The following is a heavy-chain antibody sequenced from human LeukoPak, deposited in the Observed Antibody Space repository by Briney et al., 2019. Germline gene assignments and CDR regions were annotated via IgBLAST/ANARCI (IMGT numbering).Heavy chain of an antibody. V-gene: IGHV3-48*01. CDR1: GFTFSTYS. D-gene: IGHD6-19*01. J-gene: IGHJ4*02. CDR3: AKSGSGWTGFFDY. Sequence: GGSLRLSCAASGFTFSTYSMNWVRQAPGKGLEWVSYISSGSGTIRYADSVKGRFTISRDNAKNSLYLQMNSLRAEDTAVYYCAKSGSGWTGFFDYWGQGTLVTVSS. CDR2: ISSGSGTI.